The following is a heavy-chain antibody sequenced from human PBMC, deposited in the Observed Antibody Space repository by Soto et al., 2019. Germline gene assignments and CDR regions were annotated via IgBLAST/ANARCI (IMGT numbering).Heavy chain of an antibody. J-gene: IGHJ4*02. Sequence: QVQLAQSGPEVKKPGASVKVACKASGYTFNDYYIHWVRQAPGQGLEWMGWINPNSGGTNFAPTXXRXXTMTRDTSISTASLELTRLRSDATPISYCARASGRTYLFDYWGQGTLVTVSS. V-gene: IGHV1-2*02. D-gene: IGHD3-3*01. CDR1: GYTFNDYY. CDR3: ARASGRTYLFDY. CDR2: INPNSGGT.